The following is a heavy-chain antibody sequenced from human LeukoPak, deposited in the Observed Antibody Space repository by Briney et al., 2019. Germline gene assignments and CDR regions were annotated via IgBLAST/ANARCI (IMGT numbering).Heavy chain of an antibody. CDR1: GFTFSSYE. CDR2: ISSSGSTI. D-gene: IGHD6-19*01. CDR3: AKVPRESSGWNYYFDY. J-gene: IGHJ4*02. Sequence: GGSLRLSCAASGFTFSSYEMNWVRQAPGKGLEWVSYISSSGSTIYYADSVKGRFTISRDNAKNSLYLQMNSLRAEDTAVYYCAKVPRESSGWNYYFDYWGQGTLVTVSS. V-gene: IGHV3-48*03.